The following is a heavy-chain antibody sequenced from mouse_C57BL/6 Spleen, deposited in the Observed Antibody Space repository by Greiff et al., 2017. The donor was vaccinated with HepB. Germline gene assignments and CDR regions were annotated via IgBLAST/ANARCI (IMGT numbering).Heavy chain of an antibody. J-gene: IGHJ3*01. D-gene: IGHD2-4*01. V-gene: IGHV1-62-2*01. Sequence: QVHVKQSGAELVKPGASVKLSCKASGYTFTEYTIHWVKQRSGQGLEWIGWFYPGSGSIKYNEKFKDKATLTADKSSSTVYMELSRLTSEDSAVYFCARHEGYDYDGAWFAYWGQGTLVTVSA. CDR3: ARHEGYDYDGAWFAY. CDR2: FYPGSGSI. CDR1: GYTFTEYT.